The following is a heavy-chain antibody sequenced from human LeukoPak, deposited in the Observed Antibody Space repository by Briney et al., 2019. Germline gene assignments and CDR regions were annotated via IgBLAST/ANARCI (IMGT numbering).Heavy chain of an antibody. CDR2: ISGDGGST. V-gene: IGHV3-43*02. D-gene: IGHD3-22*01. J-gene: IGHJ3*02. Sequence: GGSLRLSCAASGFTFDDYAMHWVCQAPGQGLEWVCLISGDGGSTYYANSLKGRFTIFRDNSKNPLYLQMNSLRTEDTALYYCAKDLSVYYDSTPGAFDIWGQGTMVTVSS. CDR1: GFTFDDYA. CDR3: AKDLSVYYDSTPGAFDI.